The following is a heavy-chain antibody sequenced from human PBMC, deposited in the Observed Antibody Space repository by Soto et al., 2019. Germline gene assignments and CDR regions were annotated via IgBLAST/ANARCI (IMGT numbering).Heavy chain of an antibody. CDR3: PRSLAVPGAHIDY. CDR1: GGSISGSY. D-gene: IGHD6-19*01. J-gene: IGHJ4*02. V-gene: IGHV4-59*01. Sequence: SETLSLTCSVSGGSISGSYWSWIRQSPGKGLEWLVYVYYTGSTNNSRSLRSRVSIWVDTSKNEFALRLSSVTAADTAVYFRPRSLAVPGAHIDYWRKGTKITVAS. CDR2: VYYTGST.